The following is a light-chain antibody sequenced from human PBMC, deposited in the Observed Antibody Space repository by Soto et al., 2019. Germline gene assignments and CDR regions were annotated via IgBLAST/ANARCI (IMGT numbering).Light chain of an antibody. J-gene: IGKJ2*02. Sequence: AIQLTQSPSSLAASTGDRVTITCRASQGIASGLALYQKKPGTAPKLLIQDASSLENGVPSRFSGSGSGTDFTLTIISLQAEDFAPDHCQQVNSYPCTFGGGTKLE. V-gene: IGKV1-13*02. CDR1: QGIASG. CDR2: DAS. CDR3: QQVNSYPCT.